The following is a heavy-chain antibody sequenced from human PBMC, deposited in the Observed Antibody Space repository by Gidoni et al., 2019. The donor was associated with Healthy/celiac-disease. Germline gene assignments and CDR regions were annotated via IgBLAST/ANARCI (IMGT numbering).Heavy chain of an antibody. CDR2: IWYDGSNK. CDR1: GFTFSSYG. V-gene: IGHV3-33*01. D-gene: IGHD2-21*02. J-gene: IGHJ4*02. Sequence: QVQLVESGGGVVQPGRSLRLPGAAPGFTFSSYGMHWVRQAPGKGLEWVAVIWYDGSNKYYADSVKGRFTISRDNSKNTLYLQMNSLRAEDTAVYYCARAGTIVVVTAVDYWGQGTLVTVSS. CDR3: ARAGTIVVVTAVDY.